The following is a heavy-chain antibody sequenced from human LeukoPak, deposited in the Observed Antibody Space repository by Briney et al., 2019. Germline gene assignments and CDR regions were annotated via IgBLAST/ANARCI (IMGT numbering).Heavy chain of an antibody. V-gene: IGHV3-7*01. J-gene: IGHJ5*02. D-gene: IGHD3-10*01. CDR1: GFTFSSYW. CDR2: IKQDGSEK. CDR3: ARETTKFMVRGVIGWFDP. Sequence: GGSLRLSCAASGFTFSSYWMGWVRQAPGKGLEWVANIKQDGSEKYYVDSVKGRFTISRDNAKNSLYLQMNSLRAEDTAVCYCARETTKFMVRGVIGWFDPWGQGTLVTVSS.